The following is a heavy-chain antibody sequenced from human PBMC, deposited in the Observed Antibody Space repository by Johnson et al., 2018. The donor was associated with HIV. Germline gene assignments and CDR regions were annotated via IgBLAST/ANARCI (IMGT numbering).Heavy chain of an antibody. Sequence: QVQLVESGGGVVQPGESLRLSCVVTGFSISNYGVHWVRQAPGKGLEWVAFIQNDGANKYYADFVKGRFTISRDNSRNTVYLQMNSLRAEDTAVYYCASNGGYEGDAFDIWGQGTMVTVSS. CDR3: ASNGGYEGDAFDI. CDR2: IQNDGANK. V-gene: IGHV3-30*02. CDR1: GFSISNYG. D-gene: IGHD2-2*01. J-gene: IGHJ3*02.